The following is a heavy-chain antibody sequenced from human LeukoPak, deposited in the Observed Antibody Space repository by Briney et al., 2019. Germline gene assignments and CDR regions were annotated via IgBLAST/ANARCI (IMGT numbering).Heavy chain of an antibody. J-gene: IGHJ4*02. CDR3: ARGRYVWGSYRSGGFDY. V-gene: IGHV4-59*12. D-gene: IGHD3-16*02. CDR1: GGSIGSYY. Sequence: SETLSLTCTVSGGSIGSYYWNWIRQPPGRGLEWIGYIYYSGSTNYNPSLKSRVTISVDTSKNQFSLKLSSVTAADTAVYYCARGRYVWGSYRSGGFDYWGQGTLVTVSS. CDR2: IYYSGST.